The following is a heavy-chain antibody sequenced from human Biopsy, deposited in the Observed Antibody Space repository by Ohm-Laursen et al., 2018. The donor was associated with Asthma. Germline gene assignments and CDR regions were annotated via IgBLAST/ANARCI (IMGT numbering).Heavy chain of an antibody. V-gene: IGHV3-48*02. J-gene: IGHJ4*02. CDR1: GFTFSSYP. Sequence: SLRLSCAASGFTFSSYPMNWVRQAPGKGLEWLSYINNSSSIIYYADSVKGRFTISRDNAKNSLFLQMNSLRDEDTAVYYCAREGHEYCSSTSCASFDYWGQGTLVTVSS. CDR2: INNSSSII. D-gene: IGHD2-2*01. CDR3: AREGHEYCSSTSCASFDY.